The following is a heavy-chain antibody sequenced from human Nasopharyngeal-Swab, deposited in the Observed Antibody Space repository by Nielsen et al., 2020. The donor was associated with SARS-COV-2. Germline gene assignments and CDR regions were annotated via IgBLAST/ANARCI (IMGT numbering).Heavy chain of an antibody. CDR2: IDPSDSYS. Sequence: GESLKLSCQGSGYSFSSYWISWVRQMPGKGLEWMGIIDPSDSYSNYSPSFQGHVTISVDKSLSTAFLQWSSLKASDTAVYYCARRSFYYGSGTVRGMDVWGQGTTVTVSS. CDR3: ARRSFYYGSGTVRGMDV. CDR1: GYSFSSYW. V-gene: IGHV5-10-1*01. D-gene: IGHD3-10*01. J-gene: IGHJ6*02.